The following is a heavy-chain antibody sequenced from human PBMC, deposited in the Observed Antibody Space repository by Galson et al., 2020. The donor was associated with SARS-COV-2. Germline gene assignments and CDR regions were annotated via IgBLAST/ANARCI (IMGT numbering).Heavy chain of an antibody. J-gene: IGHJ4*02. Sequence: GESLKISCKASGYILSDYYLHWVQQAPGRGLEWMGWIKPTTSSKNFPQKFHDRVTVTVDTSTDTAFMELRGLTSDDTAVYHCARQQGSGDTSFFDLWGQGSLVTVSS. CDR1: GYILSDYY. D-gene: IGHD4-17*01. V-gene: IGHV1-2*02. CDR3: ARQQGSGDTSFFDL. CDR2: IKPTTSSK.